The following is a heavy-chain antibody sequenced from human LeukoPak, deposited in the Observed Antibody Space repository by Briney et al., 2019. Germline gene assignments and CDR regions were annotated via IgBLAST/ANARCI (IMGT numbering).Heavy chain of an antibody. J-gene: IGHJ4*02. V-gene: IGHV3-20*01. CDR1: GFSFEQFG. CDR3: ARTFSYGSGSQYNPVDS. D-gene: IGHD3-10*01. CDR2: INWSGRST. Sequence: GGSLRLSCAASGFSFEQFGMNWFRQAPGKGLEWVSGINWSGRSTGYADSVKGRFTISRDNAKNSLYLHLTSLRVDDTALYHCARTFSYGSGSQYNPVDSWGQGTPVTVSS.